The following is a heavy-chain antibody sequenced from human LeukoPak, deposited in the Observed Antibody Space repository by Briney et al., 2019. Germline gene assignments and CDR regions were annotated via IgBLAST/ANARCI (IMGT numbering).Heavy chain of an antibody. Sequence: SGGSLRLSCAASGFILSNHWMTWVRKAPGKGPEWVANMNKDGREKYYVDSVKGRFTISRDTAKNSLYLQMNNLRAEDTALYYCARNNDMDVWGQGTTVIVSS. V-gene: IGHV3-7*03. J-gene: IGHJ6*02. CDR3: ARNNDMDV. CDR2: MNKDGREK. CDR1: GFILSNHW. D-gene: IGHD1/OR15-1a*01.